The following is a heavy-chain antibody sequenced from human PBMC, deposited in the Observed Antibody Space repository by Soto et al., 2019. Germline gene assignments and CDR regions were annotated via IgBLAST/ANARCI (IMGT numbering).Heavy chain of an antibody. Sequence: QVPLQESGPGLVKPSQTLSLTCNVSGGSSSGGRYYWNWIRQHPGKGLEWIGNIYDNGITYYNPTLKSRVIISEDTSKNQFSLRLSSVTAADTAVYYCTRDRGFGMDVWGQGTTVTVSS. CDR2: IYDNGIT. CDR3: TRDRGFGMDV. CDR1: GGSSSGGRYY. J-gene: IGHJ6*02. V-gene: IGHV4-31*03.